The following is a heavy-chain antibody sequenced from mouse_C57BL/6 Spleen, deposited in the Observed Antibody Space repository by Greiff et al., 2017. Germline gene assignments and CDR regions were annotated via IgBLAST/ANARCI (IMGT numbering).Heavy chain of an antibody. Sequence: EVQLQQSGPELVKPGASVKISCKASGYTFTDYYMNWVKQSHGKSLEWIGDINPNNGGTSYKQKFKGKATLTVDKSSSTAYMELRRLTSEDSAVYYCARVYSKRWYFGVWGTGTTVTVSS. D-gene: IGHD2-5*01. CDR2: INPNNGGT. J-gene: IGHJ1*03. V-gene: IGHV1-26*01. CDR1: GYTFTDYY. CDR3: ARVYSKRWYFGV.